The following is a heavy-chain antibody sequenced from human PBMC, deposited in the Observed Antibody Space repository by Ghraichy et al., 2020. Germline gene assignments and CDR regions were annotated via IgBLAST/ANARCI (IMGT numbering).Heavy chain of an antibody. J-gene: IGHJ6*02. D-gene: IGHD2-21*01. CDR2: ITSSSRTI. V-gene: IGHV3-48*02. CDR3: ARGSRVVRFYYYDGMDV. CDR1: GFTFSSYS. Sequence: GGSPRLSCVGSGFTFSSYSMNWVRQSPGKGLEWVSYITSSSRTIFYADSVKGRFTISRDNAQNSLYLQMNSLRDEDTAIYYCARGSRVVRFYYYDGMDVWGQGTTVTVSS.